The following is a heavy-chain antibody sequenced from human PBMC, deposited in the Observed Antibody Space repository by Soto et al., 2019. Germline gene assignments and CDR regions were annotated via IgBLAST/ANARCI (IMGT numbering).Heavy chain of an antibody. CDR2: ISSSGSTI. V-gene: IGHV3-11*01. CDR3: ARGGASVTTPFDY. Sequence: GGSLRLSCAASGFAFSDAYMSWIRQAPGKGLEWISYISSSGSTIYYADSVKGRFTISRDNAKKSLYLQMDSLTADDTAVYYCARGGASVTTPFDYWGQGTQVTVSS. D-gene: IGHD4-17*01. J-gene: IGHJ4*02. CDR1: GFAFSDAY.